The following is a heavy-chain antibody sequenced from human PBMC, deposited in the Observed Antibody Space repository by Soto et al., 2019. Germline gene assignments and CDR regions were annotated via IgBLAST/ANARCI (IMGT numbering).Heavy chain of an antibody. Sequence: QVQLQESGPGLVRPSQTLSLTCNVSGGSISRGAAGSYWSWIRQVPGKGLEWIAYIYYNGKTCYNSSLTRRPTISIGPSYNHVSAKLTSVTAADTAIFFCASGHDANKVRSWGQGTLVTVSS. V-gene: IGHV4-31*03. CDR1: GGSISRGAAGSY. CDR2: IYYNGKT. D-gene: IGHD1-1*01. J-gene: IGHJ5*02. CDR3: ASGHDANKVRS.